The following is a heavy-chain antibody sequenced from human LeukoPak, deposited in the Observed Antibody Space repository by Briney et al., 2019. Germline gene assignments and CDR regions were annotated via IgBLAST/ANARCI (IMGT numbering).Heavy chain of an antibody. J-gene: IGHJ3*02. V-gene: IGHV4-30-4*01. CDR1: GGSISSGDYY. Sequence: PSETLSLTCTVSGGSISSGDYYWSWIRQPPGEGLEWIGYIYYSGSTYYNPSLKSRVTMSVDTSKNQFSLKLSSVTAADTAVYYCARQLATLSIVVVPAAHVDAFDIWGQGTMVTVSS. D-gene: IGHD2-2*01. CDR2: IYYSGST. CDR3: ARQLATLSIVVVPAAHVDAFDI.